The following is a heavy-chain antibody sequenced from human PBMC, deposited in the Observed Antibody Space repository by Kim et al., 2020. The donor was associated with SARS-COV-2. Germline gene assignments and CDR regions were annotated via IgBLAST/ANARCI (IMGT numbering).Heavy chain of an antibody. Sequence: GGSLRLSCAASGFTFSSYGMHWVRQAPGKGLEWVAVISYDGSNKYYADSVKGRFTISRDNSKNTLYLQMNSLRAEDTAVYYCAKDTKVLRYFDWTGPMDVWGQGTTVTVSS. CDR2: ISYDGSNK. CDR1: GFTFSSYG. V-gene: IGHV3-30*18. J-gene: IGHJ6*02. CDR3: AKDTKVLRYFDWTGPMDV. D-gene: IGHD3-9*01.